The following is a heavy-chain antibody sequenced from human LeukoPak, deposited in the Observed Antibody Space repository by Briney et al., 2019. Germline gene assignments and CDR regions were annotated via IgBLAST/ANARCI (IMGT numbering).Heavy chain of an antibody. Sequence: GGSLRLSCAASGFTFTSYWMHWVRQAPGKGLVWVSRINSDGTSTSYADSVKGRFTISRDNAKNTLYLQMNSLRAEDTAVYYCARDYYANIAHSHTFPYWGQGTLLTVSS. CDR3: ARDYYANIAHSHTFPY. CDR1: GFTFTSYW. D-gene: IGHD3-16*01. V-gene: IGHV3-74*01. CDR2: INSDGTST. J-gene: IGHJ4*02.